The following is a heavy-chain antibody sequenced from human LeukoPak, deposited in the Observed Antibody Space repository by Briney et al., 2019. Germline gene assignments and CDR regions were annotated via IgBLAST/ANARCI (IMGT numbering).Heavy chain of an antibody. CDR2: ISSSSSYI. CDR3: AREPTYYYDSSGYYSAFDI. V-gene: IGHV3-21*01. Sequence: GGSLRLSCAASGFTFSSYSMNWVRQAPGKGLEWVSSISSSSSYIYYADSVKGRFTISRDNAKNSLYLQMSSLRAEDTAVYYCAREPTYYYDSSGYYSAFDIWGQGTMVTVSS. CDR1: GFTFSSYS. D-gene: IGHD3-22*01. J-gene: IGHJ3*02.